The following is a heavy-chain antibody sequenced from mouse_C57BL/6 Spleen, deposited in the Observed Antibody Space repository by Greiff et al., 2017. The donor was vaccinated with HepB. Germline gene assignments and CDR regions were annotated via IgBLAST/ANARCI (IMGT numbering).Heavy chain of an antibody. CDR2: IYPRSGNT. Sequence: VQLQQSGAELARPGASVKLSCKASGYTFTSYGISWVKQRPGQGLEWIGEIYPRSGNTYYNEKFKGKATLTADKSSSTAYMELRSLTSEDSAVEYWASGEDSCGYVGFDVEGRGTTATV. CDR1: GYTFTSYG. J-gene: IGHJ1*03. V-gene: IGHV1-81*01. D-gene: IGHD1-2*01. CDR3: ASGEDSCGYVGFDV.